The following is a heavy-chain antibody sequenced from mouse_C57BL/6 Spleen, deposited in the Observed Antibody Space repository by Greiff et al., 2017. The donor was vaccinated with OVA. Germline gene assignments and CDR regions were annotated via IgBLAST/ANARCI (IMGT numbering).Heavy chain of an antibody. CDR3: AREGYYYGSSPGAY. J-gene: IGHJ3*01. CDR2: ISSGSSTI. D-gene: IGHD1-1*01. V-gene: IGHV5-17*01. CDR1: GFTFSDYG. Sequence: EVQVVESGGGLVKPGGSLKLSCAASGFTFSDYGMHWVRQAPEKGLEWVAYISSGSSTIYYADTVKGRFTISRDNAKNTLFLQMTSLRSEDTAMYYCAREGYYYGSSPGAYWGQGTLVTVSA.